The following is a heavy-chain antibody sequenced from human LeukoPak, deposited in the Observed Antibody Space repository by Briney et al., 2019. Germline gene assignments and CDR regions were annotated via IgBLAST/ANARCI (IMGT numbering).Heavy chain of an antibody. CDR3: ARRYSSGSYDY. V-gene: IGHV4-39*01. CDR2: IHYSGST. Sequence: SETLSLTCTVSGGSISRSSYYWGWIRQPPGKGLEWAGLIHYSGSTYYSPSLKSRVIISVDTSKNQFSLKLTSVTAADTAVYYCARRYSSGSYDYWGQGSLVTVSS. CDR1: GGSISRSSYY. J-gene: IGHJ4*02. D-gene: IGHD6-19*01.